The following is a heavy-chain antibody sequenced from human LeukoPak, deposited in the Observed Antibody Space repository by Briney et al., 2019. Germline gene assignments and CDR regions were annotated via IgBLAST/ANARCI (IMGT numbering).Heavy chain of an antibody. Sequence: SETVSLTCTVSGGSISGYYWTWIRQPPGKGLEWIGYKYYSGSTNSNPSLKSRVTISVNPSKNQISLKLTSVTAADTAVYYCAQGSGNYLGWFDPWGQGTPVTVSS. V-gene: IGHV4-59*01. J-gene: IGHJ5*02. CDR3: AQGSGNYLGWFDP. D-gene: IGHD3-10*01. CDR2: KYYSGST. CDR1: GGSISGYY.